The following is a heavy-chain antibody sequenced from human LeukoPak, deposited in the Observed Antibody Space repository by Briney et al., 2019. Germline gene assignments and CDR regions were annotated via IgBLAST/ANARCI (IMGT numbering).Heavy chain of an antibody. Sequence: GRSLRLSCAASGFTFNNYSVNWVRQAPGKGLEWVSSISSSSYYIYYADSVKGRFTISRDNAKNSLFLQMNSLRGDDTAVYYCATTGEPAATGGYYYYGMDVWGQGTTVTVSS. V-gene: IGHV3-21*01. CDR2: ISSSSYYI. CDR3: ATTGEPAATGGYYYYGMDV. CDR1: GFTFNNYS. D-gene: IGHD2-2*01. J-gene: IGHJ6*02.